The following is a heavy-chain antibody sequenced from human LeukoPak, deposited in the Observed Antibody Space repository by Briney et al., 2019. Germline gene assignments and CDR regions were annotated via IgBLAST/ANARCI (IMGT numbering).Heavy chain of an antibody. V-gene: IGHV3-30*04. D-gene: IGHD4-17*01. J-gene: IGHJ4*02. CDR2: ISYDGSNK. CDR1: GFTFSSYA. CDR3: ARLYRDVTTFDY. Sequence: GGSLRLSCAASGFTFSSYAMHWVRQAPGKGLEWVAVISYDGSNKYYADSVKGRFTISRDNSKNTLYLQMNSLRAEDTAVYYCARLYRDVTTFDYWGQGTLVTVSS.